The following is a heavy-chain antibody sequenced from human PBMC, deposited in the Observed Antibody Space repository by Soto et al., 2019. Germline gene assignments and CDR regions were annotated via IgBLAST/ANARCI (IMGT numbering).Heavy chain of an antibody. CDR1: GGSISSGDYY. D-gene: IGHD4-17*01. CDR3: ARAYYDYGGNHPSYFDY. V-gene: IGHV4-30-4*01. J-gene: IGHJ4*02. Sequence: SETLSLTCTVSGGSISSGDYYWSWIRQPPGKGLEWIGYIYYSGSTYYNPSLKSRVTISVDTSKNQFSLKLSSVTAADTAVYYFARAYYDYGGNHPSYFDYWGQGTLVTV. CDR2: IYYSGST.